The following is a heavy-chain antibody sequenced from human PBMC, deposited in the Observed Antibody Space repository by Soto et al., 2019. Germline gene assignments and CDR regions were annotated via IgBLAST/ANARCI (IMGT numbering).Heavy chain of an antibody. CDR3: ARDMSNLGDYYYYGMDV. CDR2: INPNSGGT. J-gene: IGHJ6*02. Sequence: ASVKGSCKASGYTLTGYYMHWVRQAPGQGLEWMGWINPNSGGTNYAQKFQGWVTMTRDTSISTAYMELSRLRSDDTAVYYCARDMSNLGDYYYYGMDVWGQGTTVTVSS. CDR1: GYTLTGYY. V-gene: IGHV1-2*04. D-gene: IGHD4-4*01.